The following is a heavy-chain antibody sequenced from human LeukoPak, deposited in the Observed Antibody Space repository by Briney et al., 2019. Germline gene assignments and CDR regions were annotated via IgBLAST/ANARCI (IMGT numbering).Heavy chain of an antibody. CDR1: GGSISSGSYY. D-gene: IGHD2-15*01. V-gene: IGHV4-61*02. Sequence: PSETLSLTCTVSGGSISSGSYYWSWIRQPAGKGLEWIGRIYTSGSTNYNPSLKSRVTISVDTSKNQFSLKLSSVTAADTAVYYCARVSSGHYYYYYYMDVWGKGTTVTISS. CDR3: ARVSSGHYYYYYYMDV. CDR2: IYTSGST. J-gene: IGHJ6*03.